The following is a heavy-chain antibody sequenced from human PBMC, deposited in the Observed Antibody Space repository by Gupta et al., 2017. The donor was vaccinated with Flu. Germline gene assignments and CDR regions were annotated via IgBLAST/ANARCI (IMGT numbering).Heavy chain of an antibody. CDR3: ASYHYDSSGTHF. V-gene: IGHV3-48*01. D-gene: IGHD3-22*01. Sequence: TWVRQAPGKGLEWVSYISGGGTTIYYADSVTGRFPISRDNAKNSLYLQLNSLRAEDTAVYYCASYHYDSSGTHFWGQGTLVTVSS. CDR2: ISGGGTTI. J-gene: IGHJ4*02.